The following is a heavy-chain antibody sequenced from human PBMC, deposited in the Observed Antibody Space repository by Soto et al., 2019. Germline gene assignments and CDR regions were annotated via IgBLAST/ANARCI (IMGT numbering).Heavy chain of an antibody. V-gene: IGHV3-66*01. Sequence: PGGSLRLSCAASGFDVSNTDMSWVRQAPGKGLEWVSVIYSGGYTNYADSVKGRFIVSRDSPKNTLYLQMDSLRAEDTAVYYCAREAKIVIAAPEYYFDYWGQGTLVTVSS. J-gene: IGHJ4*02. CDR3: AREAKIVIAAPEYYFDY. CDR1: GFDVSNTD. D-gene: IGHD2-21*01. CDR2: IYSGGYT.